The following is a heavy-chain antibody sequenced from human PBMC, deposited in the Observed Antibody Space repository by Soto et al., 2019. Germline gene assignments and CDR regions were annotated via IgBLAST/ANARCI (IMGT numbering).Heavy chain of an antibody. D-gene: IGHD1-1*01. CDR2: MNPNSGNT. CDR1: GYTFTSYD. Sequence: QVQLVQSGAEVKKPGASVKVSCKASGYTFTSYDINWVRQATGQGLEWMGWMNPNSGNTGYAQKFQGRVTMTRNTSISTAYMELSRLRSDDTAVYYCARVLQKTGTTQYWGQGTLVTVSS. V-gene: IGHV1-8*01. J-gene: IGHJ4*02. CDR3: ARVLQKTGTTQY.